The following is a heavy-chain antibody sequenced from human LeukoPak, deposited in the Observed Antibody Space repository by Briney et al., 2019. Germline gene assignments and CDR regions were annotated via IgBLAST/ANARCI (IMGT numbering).Heavy chain of an antibody. CDR2: INPNSGGT. CDR3: ARDGWLRDGYNFNC. D-gene: IGHD5-24*01. V-gene: IGHV1-2*02. J-gene: IGHJ4*02. CDR1: GYTFTGYY. Sequence: ASVKVSCKTSGYTFTGYYMHWVRQAPGQGLEWMGWINPNSGGTNYAQKFQGRVTMTRDTSISTAYMELSRLRSDDTAVYYCARDGWLRDGYNFNCWGQGTLVTVSS.